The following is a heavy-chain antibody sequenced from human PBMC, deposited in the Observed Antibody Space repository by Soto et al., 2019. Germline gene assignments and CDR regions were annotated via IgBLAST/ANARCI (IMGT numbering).Heavy chain of an antibody. J-gene: IGHJ3*02. CDR1: GYSFTSYW. CDR2: IYPGDSDT. Sequence: PWETLKISCKGSGYSFTSYWIGWMRQLPGKRLEWMGIIYPGDSDTKYSPSFQGQVTISAATSISTAYLQCSILTASDTAMYYCAIEPIWVQANDTFEMWGQGTMVTASS. CDR3: AIEPIWVQANDTFEM. D-gene: IGHD3-16*01. V-gene: IGHV5-51*01.